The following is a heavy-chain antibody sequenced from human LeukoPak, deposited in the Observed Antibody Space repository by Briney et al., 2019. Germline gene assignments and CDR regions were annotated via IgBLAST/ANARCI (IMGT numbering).Heavy chain of an antibody. CDR1: GFTVSSNY. CDR2: ISGSGGST. V-gene: IGHV3-23*01. Sequence: GGSLRLSCAASGFTVSSNYMSWVRQAPGKGLEWVSAISGSGGSTYYADSVKGRFTISRDNSKNTLYLQMNSLRAEDTAVYYCAKRYCTNGVCYRVYGMDVWGQGTTVTVSS. J-gene: IGHJ6*02. D-gene: IGHD2-8*01. CDR3: AKRYCTNGVCYRVYGMDV.